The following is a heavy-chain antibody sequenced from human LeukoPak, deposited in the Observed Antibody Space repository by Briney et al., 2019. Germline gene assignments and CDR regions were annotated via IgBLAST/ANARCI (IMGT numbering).Heavy chain of an antibody. CDR1: GGSIISSSYY. CDR2: IYYSGST. D-gene: IGHD1-20*01. CDR3: ASRLHNWNLGDY. Sequence: SETLSLTCTVSGGSIISSSYYWGWIRQPPGKGLEWIGNIYYSGSTYYNPSLKSRVTMSVDTSKNQFSLKLSSVTAADTAVYYCASRLHNWNLGDYWGQGTLVTVSS. V-gene: IGHV4-39*01. J-gene: IGHJ4*02.